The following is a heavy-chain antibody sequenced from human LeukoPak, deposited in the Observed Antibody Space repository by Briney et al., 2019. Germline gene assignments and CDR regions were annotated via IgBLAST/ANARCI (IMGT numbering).Heavy chain of an antibody. CDR2: ITGSSTYI. Sequence: GGSLKLSCAASGFTFSSYSMNWVRQAPGKGLEWVSSITGSSTYIYYANSVRGRFTISRDNTKNSLYLQMNSLRAEDTAVYYCAREAHSSQELQDILTGWHWDPWGQGTLVTVSS. CDR3: AREAHSSQELQDILTGWHWDP. CDR1: GFTFSSYS. J-gene: IGHJ5*02. D-gene: IGHD3-9*01. V-gene: IGHV3-21*01.